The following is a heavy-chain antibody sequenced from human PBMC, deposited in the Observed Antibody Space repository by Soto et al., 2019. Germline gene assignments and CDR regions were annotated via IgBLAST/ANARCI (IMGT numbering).Heavy chain of an antibody. V-gene: IGHV3-30-3*01. CDR1: GFTCSSYA. J-gene: IGHJ4*02. CDR2: ISYDGSNK. Sequence: QVQLVESGGGVVQPGRSLRLSCAASGFTCSSYAMHWVRQAPGKGLEWVAVISYDGSNKDYADSVKGRFTISRDNSKHTLYLQMHSLRAEDTAVYYCARVPSSSGRAHFDYWGQGTLVTVSS. CDR3: ARVPSSSGRAHFDY. D-gene: IGHD2-15*01.